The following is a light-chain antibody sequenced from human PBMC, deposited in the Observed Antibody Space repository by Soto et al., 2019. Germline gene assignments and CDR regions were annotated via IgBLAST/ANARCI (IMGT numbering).Light chain of an antibody. V-gene: IGKV1-5*03. J-gene: IGKJ5*01. CDR1: QSISSW. CDR2: KAS. CDR3: QQYNSYPIT. Sequence: DIQMTQSPSTLSAYVGDRVTITCRASQSISSWLAWYQQKPGKAPKLLIYKASSLESGVPSRFSGSGSGTEFTLTISRLQPDDFATYYCQQYNSYPITFGQGTRLEIK.